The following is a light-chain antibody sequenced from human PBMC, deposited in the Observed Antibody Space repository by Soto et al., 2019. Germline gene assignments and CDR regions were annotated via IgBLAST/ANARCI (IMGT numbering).Light chain of an antibody. J-gene: IGLJ1*01. CDR1: SSDVGGYNY. Sequence: QSALTQSASVSGSPGQSITISCTGTSSDVGGYNYVSWYQQHPGKAPKLMIYEVTNRPSGVSNRFSGSKSGNRASLTISGLQAEDEADYYCSSYSSSSTLCVFGSGTKLTVL. V-gene: IGLV2-14*01. CDR3: SSYSSSSTLCV. CDR2: EVT.